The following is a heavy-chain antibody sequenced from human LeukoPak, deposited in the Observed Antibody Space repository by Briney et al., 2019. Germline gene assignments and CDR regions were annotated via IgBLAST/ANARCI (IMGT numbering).Heavy chain of an antibody. Sequence: SETLSLTCTVSGGSMSSYYWSWIRQPPGKGLEYVGYIYYSGSTNYNPSLKSRVTMSVDASRNQFSLTLSSVTAADTAVYYCVRFSSDSSGYNWYFDLWGRGTVVTVSS. CDR3: VRFSSDSSGYNWYFDL. D-gene: IGHD3-22*01. V-gene: IGHV4-59*01. J-gene: IGHJ2*01. CDR1: GGSMSSYY. CDR2: IYYSGST.